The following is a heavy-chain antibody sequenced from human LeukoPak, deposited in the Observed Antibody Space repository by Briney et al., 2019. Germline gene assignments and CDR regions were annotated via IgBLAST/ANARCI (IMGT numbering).Heavy chain of an antibody. D-gene: IGHD4-17*01. CDR1: GGSISSSSYY. V-gene: IGHV4-39*07. CDR3: ARDLYGDYVDY. CDR2: IYYSGST. J-gene: IGHJ4*02. Sequence: PSETLSLTCTVSGGSISSSSYYWGWIRQPPGKGLEWIGSIYYSGSTYYNPSLKSRVTISVDTSKNQFSLKLSSVTAADTAVYYCARDLYGDYVDYWGQGTLVTVSS.